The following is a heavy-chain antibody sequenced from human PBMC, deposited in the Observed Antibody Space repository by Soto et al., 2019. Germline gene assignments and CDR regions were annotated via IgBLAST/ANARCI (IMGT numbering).Heavy chain of an antibody. CDR2: TYYRSKWHY. V-gene: IGHV6-1*01. CDR1: GDSVSNNSVA. J-gene: IGHJ4*02. D-gene: IGHD3-10*01. CDR3: ARTLRGRGVKYFDD. Sequence: QAQLQQSGPGLVKPSQTLSLSCAISGDSVSNNSVAWNWVRQSPSRGLEWLGRTYYRSKWHYDYAPSVRSRITINPDTSKNHFSLQVNSVSPEDAAVYYCARTLRGRGVKYFDDWGQGTLVTVSS.